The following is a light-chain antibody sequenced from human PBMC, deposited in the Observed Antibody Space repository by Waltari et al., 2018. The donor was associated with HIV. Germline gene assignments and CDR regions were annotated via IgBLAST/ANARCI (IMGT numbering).Light chain of an antibody. CDR1: SSDVGTYSL. CDR2: GGN. J-gene: IGLJ2*01. V-gene: IGLV2-23*01. CDR3: SSYTSFSTGL. Sequence: QSALTQPASVSGYPGQSITISCTGSSSDVGTYSLVSWYQHHPAKAPKLMIYGGNKRPSGVSNRLAGSKSGNTASLTISGLQADDEADYYCSSYTSFSTGLFGGGTKLTV.